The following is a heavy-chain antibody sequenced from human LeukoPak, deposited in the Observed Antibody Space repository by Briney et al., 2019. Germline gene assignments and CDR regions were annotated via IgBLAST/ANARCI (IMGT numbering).Heavy chain of an antibody. J-gene: IGHJ3*01. CDR3: ARDFYYDSSGYYYSGAFDV. CDR2: ISSSSSYI. D-gene: IGHD3-22*01. CDR1: GFTFSSYS. V-gene: IGHV3-21*01. Sequence: PGGSLRLPCAASGFTFSSYSMNWVRQVPGKGLEWVSSISSSSSYIYYADSVKGRFTISRDNAKNSLYLQMNSLRAEDTAVYYCARDFYYDSSGYYYSGAFDVWGQGTMVTVSS.